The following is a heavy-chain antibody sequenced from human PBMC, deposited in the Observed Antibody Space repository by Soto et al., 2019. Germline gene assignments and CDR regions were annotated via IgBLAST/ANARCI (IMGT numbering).Heavy chain of an antibody. Sequence: WGSLRLSCAASGLTFSSYGMHWVRQAPGKGLEWVAVIWYYVSNKYYADSVKGRFTISRDNSKNTLYLQMNSLRVEDTAVYYCARGQLPWFGGPKSSGMEVWGKENTVTVSS. V-gene: IGHV3-33*01. D-gene: IGHD3-10*01. CDR1: GLTFSSYG. J-gene: IGHJ6*04. CDR2: IWYYVSNK. CDR3: ARGQLPWFGGPKSSGMEV.